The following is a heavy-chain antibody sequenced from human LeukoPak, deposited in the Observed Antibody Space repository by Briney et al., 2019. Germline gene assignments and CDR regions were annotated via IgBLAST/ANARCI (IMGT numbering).Heavy chain of an antibody. V-gene: IGHV3-7*01. CDR2: IRGDGGKR. J-gene: IGHJ4*02. CDR3: ARDWGGEGRPTDY. D-gene: IGHD3-16*01. CDR1: GFTFSTYW. Sequence: GGSLRLSCAASGFTFSTYWMSWVRQAPGKGLEWVANIRGDGGKRNYVDSVKGRFTISRDNAKSSLYLQMNSLRAEDTAMYCCARDWGGEGRPTDYWGQGTLVTVSS.